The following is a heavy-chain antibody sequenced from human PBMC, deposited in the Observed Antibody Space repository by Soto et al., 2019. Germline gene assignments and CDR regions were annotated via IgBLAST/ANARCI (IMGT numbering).Heavy chain of an antibody. Sequence: QVQLQESGPGLVKPSGTLSLTCAVSGASISSTNWWSWVRQIPGKGLEWIGEIYHNGNSNYNPSLKSRVTMSVDMSKSQFSLKLTSVIAADTAIYYCARDRATGSWTSPSGKLSYGMDVWGQGTTVTVSS. D-gene: IGHD6-13*01. CDR2: IYHNGNS. V-gene: IGHV4-4*02. CDR1: GASISSTNW. J-gene: IGHJ6*02. CDR3: ARDRATGSWTSPSGKLSYGMDV.